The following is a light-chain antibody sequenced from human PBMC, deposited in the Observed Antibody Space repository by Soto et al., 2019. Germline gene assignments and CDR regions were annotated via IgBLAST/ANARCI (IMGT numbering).Light chain of an antibody. CDR1: QGISSY. CDR2: AAS. Sequence: AIRMTQSPSSFSASTGDRVTITCRASQGISSYLAWYQQEPGKAPKLLIYAASTLQSGVPSRFSGSGSGTDFTLTISCLQSEDFATYYCQQYYSYPRTLGQGTKVDIK. V-gene: IGKV1-8*01. J-gene: IGKJ1*01. CDR3: QQYYSYPRT.